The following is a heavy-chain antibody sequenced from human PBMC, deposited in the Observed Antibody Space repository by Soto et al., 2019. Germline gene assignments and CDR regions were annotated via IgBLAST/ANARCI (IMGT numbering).Heavy chain of an antibody. CDR1: GGSISSGGYY. V-gene: IGHV4-31*03. Sequence: SETLSLTCTVSGGSISSGGYYWGWIRQHPGKGLEWVGYIYHSGTTSYNPSLKSRLSMSVDTSKNQFSLRLRSATAADTAVYFCARRDAYDFYFDYWGQGTLVTVSS. CDR2: IYHSGTT. CDR3: ARRDAYDFYFDY. D-gene: IGHD3-3*01. J-gene: IGHJ4*02.